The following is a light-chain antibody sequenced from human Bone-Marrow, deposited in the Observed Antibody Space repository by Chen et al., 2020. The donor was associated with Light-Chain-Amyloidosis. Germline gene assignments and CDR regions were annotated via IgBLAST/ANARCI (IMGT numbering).Light chain of an antibody. V-gene: IGLV2-14*01. CDR1: SSDVGGDNH. Sequence: QSALTQPASVSGSPGQSITISCTGTSSDVGGDNHVSWYQQHPDKAPKLMIYEVTNRPSWVPDRCSGSKSDNTASLTSSGLQTEDEADYFCSSYTITNTRVFGSGTRVTVL. CDR2: EVT. J-gene: IGLJ1*01. CDR3: SSYTITNTRV.